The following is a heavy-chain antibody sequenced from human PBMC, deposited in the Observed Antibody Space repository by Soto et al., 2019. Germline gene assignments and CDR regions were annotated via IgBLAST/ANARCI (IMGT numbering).Heavy chain of an antibody. CDR2: IYWDDDK. J-gene: IGHJ4*02. V-gene: IGHV2-5*02. CDR3: AHIGYCNSVNCFIYHFHY. Sequence: SGPTLVKPTQTLTLTCTFSGFALSTSGVGVGWIRRPPGKALEWLALIYWDDDKRYSPSLKSRLTITKDTSKNQVVLTVANMDPVDTATYYCAHIGYCNSVNCFIYHFHYWGQGTLVTVSS. CDR1: GFALSTSGVG. D-gene: IGHD2-2*01.